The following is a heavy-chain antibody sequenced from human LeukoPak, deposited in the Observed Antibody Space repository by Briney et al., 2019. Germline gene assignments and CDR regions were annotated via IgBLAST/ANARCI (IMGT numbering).Heavy chain of an antibody. J-gene: IGHJ6*03. CDR3: ARGVYSSSWPRDYYDYMDV. CDR2: IYYSGST. Sequence: PSETLSLTCTVPGGSISSYYWSWIRQPPGKGLEWIGYIYYSGSTNYNPSLKSRVTISVDTSKNQFSLKLSSVTAADTAVYYCARGVYSSSWPRDYYDYMDVWGKGTTVTVSS. V-gene: IGHV4-59*01. D-gene: IGHD6-13*01. CDR1: GGSISSYY.